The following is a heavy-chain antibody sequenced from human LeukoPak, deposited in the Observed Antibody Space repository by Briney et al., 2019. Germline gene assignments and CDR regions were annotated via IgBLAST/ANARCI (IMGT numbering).Heavy chain of an antibody. CDR3: ARDTYDSSGYGFDY. CDR2: IYYSGST. D-gene: IGHD3-22*01. CDR1: GGSISTDAYY. V-gene: IGHV4-61*08. Sequence: SETLSLTCTVSGGSISTDAYYWSWIRQPPGKGLEWIGYIYYSGSTNYNPSLKSRVTISVDTSKNQFSLKLSSVTAADTAVYYCARDTYDSSGYGFDYWGQGTLVTVSS. J-gene: IGHJ4*02.